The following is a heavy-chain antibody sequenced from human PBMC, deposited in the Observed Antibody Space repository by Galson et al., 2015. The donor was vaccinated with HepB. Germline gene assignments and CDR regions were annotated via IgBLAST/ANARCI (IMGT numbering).Heavy chain of an antibody. CDR2: INAGNGNT. V-gene: IGHV1-3*01. CDR3: ARRAVYCSGSSCSPFDY. Sequence: SVKVSCTASGYTFTSYAMHWVRQAPGQRLEWMGWINAGNGNTKYSQKFQGRVTITRDTSASTAYMELNSLRSEDTAVYYCARRAVYCSGSSCSPFDYWGQGTLVTVSS. J-gene: IGHJ4*02. D-gene: IGHD2-15*01. CDR1: GYTFTSYA.